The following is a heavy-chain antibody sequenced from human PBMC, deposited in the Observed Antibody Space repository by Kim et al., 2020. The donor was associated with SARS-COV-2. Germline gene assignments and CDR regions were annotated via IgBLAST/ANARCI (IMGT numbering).Heavy chain of an antibody. CDR3: ARSRFQLPRADYYGMDV. D-gene: IGHD2-2*01. J-gene: IGHJ6*02. Sequence: SVKVSCKASGGTFSSYAISWVRQAPGQGLEWMGGIIPIFGTANYAQKFQGRVTITADESTSTAYMELSSLRSEDTAVYYCARSRFQLPRADYYGMDVWGQGTTVTVSS. CDR2: IIPIFGTA. V-gene: IGHV1-69*13. CDR1: GGTFSSYA.